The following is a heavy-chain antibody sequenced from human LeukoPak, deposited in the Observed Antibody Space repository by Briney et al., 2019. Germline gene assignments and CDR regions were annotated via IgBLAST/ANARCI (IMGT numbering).Heavy chain of an antibody. D-gene: IGHD2-15*01. CDR3: ARSGSPSTTRRGKEGPPPYMDV. V-gene: IGHV4-34*01. CDR1: GGTFSGYY. CDR2: INHSG. J-gene: IGHJ6*03. Sequence: SETLSLTCAVYGGTFSGYYWSWIRQPPGKGLEWIGEINHSGNYNPSLKSRVTISVDTSKNQFSLTLSSVPAADTAVYFCARSGSPSTTRRGKEGPPPYMDVWGKGTTVTVSS.